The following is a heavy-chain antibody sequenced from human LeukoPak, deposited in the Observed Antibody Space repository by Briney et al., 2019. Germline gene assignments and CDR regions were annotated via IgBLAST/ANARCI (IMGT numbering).Heavy chain of an antibody. D-gene: IGHD3-22*01. CDR3: ARSHYDSSGYPDY. Sequence: GGSLRLSCAASGFTFSSFALSWVRQAPGKGLEWVSSISGSGGSTSYADSVKGRFTISRDISKNTLYLQMNSLRAEDTAVYYCARSHYDSSGYPDYWGQGTLVTVSS. CDR2: ISGSGGST. V-gene: IGHV3-23*01. J-gene: IGHJ4*02. CDR1: GFTFSSFA.